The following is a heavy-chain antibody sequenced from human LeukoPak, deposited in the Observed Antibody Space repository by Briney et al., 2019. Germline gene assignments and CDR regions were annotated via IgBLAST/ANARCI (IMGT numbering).Heavy chain of an antibody. D-gene: IGHD1-1*01. CDR1: GGSISSYY. CDR2: IYYSGST. J-gene: IGHJ4*02. CDR3: ARNLGKLDY. Sequence: SETLSLTCTVSGGSISSYYWSWIRQPPGKGLEWIGSIYYSGSTNYNPSLKSRVTILVDTSKNQFSLKLSSVTAADTAVYYCARNLGKLDYWGQGTLVTVSS. V-gene: IGHV4-59*01.